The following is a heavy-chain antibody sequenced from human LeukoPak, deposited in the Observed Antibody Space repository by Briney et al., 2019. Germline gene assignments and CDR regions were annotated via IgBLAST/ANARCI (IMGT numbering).Heavy chain of an antibody. CDR3: ARGLARDGSSFNFDY. Sequence: PSETLSLTCAVYGGSFSGYYWSWIRQPPGKGLEWIGYIYYSGSTNYNPSLKSRVTISVDTSKNQFSLKPSSVTAADTAVYYCARGLARDGSSFNFDYWGQGTLVTVSS. D-gene: IGHD6-6*01. CDR1: GGSFSGYY. CDR2: IYYSGST. V-gene: IGHV4-59*01. J-gene: IGHJ4*02.